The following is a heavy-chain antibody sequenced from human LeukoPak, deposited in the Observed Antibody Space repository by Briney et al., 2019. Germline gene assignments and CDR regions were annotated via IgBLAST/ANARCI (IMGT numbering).Heavy chain of an antibody. CDR1: GGTFSSYA. V-gene: IGHV1-69*01. J-gene: IGHJ5*02. CDR2: IIPIFGTA. CDR3: ARENIVVVPAAMIEVGWDRNWFDP. D-gene: IGHD2-2*01. Sequence: SVKVSCKASGGTFSSYAISWVRQAPGQGLEWTGGIIPIFGTANYAQKFQGRVTITADESTSTAYMELSSLRSEDTAVYYCARENIVVVPAAMIEVGWDRNWFDPWGQGTLVTVSS.